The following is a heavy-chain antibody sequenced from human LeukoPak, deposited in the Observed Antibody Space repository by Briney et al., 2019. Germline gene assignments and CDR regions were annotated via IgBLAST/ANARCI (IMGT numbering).Heavy chain of an antibody. CDR3: ARDLYYYDSSGYYLWGFDI. Sequence: SQTLSLTCTVSGGSISSGSYYWSWIRQPAGKGLEWIGRIYTSGSTNYNPSLKSRVTISVDTSKNQFSLKLSSVTAADTAVHYCARDLYYYDSSGYYLWGFDIWGQGTMVTVSS. D-gene: IGHD3-22*01. CDR2: IYTSGST. J-gene: IGHJ3*02. V-gene: IGHV4-61*02. CDR1: GGSISSGSYY.